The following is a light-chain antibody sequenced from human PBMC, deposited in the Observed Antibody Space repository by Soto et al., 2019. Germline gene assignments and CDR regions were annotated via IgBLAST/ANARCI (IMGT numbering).Light chain of an antibody. CDR2: TAS. CDR3: QQTYRAPFT. CDR1: DSITTY. J-gene: IGKJ3*01. V-gene: IGKV1-39*01. Sequence: IQMTQSPSSLSASVGDRVTVTCRASDSITTYVSWYQQKPGKPPRLLTYTASTLHSGVPSRFSGSGSGTHFTLTISSLQREDFATYYCQQTYRAPFTFGPGTEV.